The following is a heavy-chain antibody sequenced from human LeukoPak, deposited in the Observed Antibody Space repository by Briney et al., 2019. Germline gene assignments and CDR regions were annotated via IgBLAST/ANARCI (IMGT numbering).Heavy chain of an antibody. D-gene: IGHD6-13*01. CDR2: MNPNSGNT. V-gene: IGHV1-8*03. CDR1: GYTFTSYD. Sequence: ASVKVSCKASGYTFTSYDINWVRQATGQGLEWMGWMNPNSGNTGYAQKFQGRVTITRNTSISTAYMELSSLRSEDTAVYYCARVYSSSWYGAIDYWGQGILVTVSS. J-gene: IGHJ4*02. CDR3: ARVYSSSWYGAIDY.